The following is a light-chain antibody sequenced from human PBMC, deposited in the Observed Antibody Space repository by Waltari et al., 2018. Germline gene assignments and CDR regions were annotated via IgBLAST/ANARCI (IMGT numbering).Light chain of an antibody. CDR3: QQFDNLVYT. Sequence: DIQMTHSPSSLSASVGDRVTITCQASHDISNYLNWYQQKPGKAPKLLVYDASNLETGVPSRFSGSGSGTDFSFTISSLQPEDIATYYCQQFDNLVYTFGQGTKLEIK. CDR1: HDISNY. CDR2: DAS. V-gene: IGKV1-33*01. J-gene: IGKJ2*01.